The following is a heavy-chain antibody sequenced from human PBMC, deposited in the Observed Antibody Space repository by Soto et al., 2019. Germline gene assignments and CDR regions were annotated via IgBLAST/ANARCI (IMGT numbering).Heavy chain of an antibody. D-gene: IGHD3-22*01. V-gene: IGHV3-23*01. J-gene: IGHJ1*01. Sequence: PGGSLRLSCAASGFTFSSYAMSCVRQAPGKGLEWVSAISGSGGSTYYADSVKGRFTISRDNSKNTLYLQMNSLRAEDTAVYYCAKSHYYDSSGYTPNPFFQHWGQGTLVTVSS. CDR2: ISGSGGST. CDR1: GFTFSSYA. CDR3: AKSHYYDSSGYTPNPFFQH.